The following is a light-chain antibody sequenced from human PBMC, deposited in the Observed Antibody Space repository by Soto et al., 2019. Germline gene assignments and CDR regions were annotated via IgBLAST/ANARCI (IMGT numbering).Light chain of an antibody. Sequence: IKMNHSPSTLSASVGDRVTITCRASQSISSWLAWYQQKPGKAPKLLIYKASSLESGVPSRFSGSGSGTEFTLTISSLQPDDFATYYCQQYNSYSGTFGQGTKVDIK. J-gene: IGKJ1*01. CDR3: QQYNSYSGT. V-gene: IGKV1-5*03. CDR1: QSISSW. CDR2: KAS.